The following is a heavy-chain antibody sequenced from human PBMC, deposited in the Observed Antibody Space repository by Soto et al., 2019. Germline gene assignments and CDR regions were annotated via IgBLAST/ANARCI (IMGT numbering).Heavy chain of an antibody. V-gene: IGHV3-30-3*01. CDR3: ARELENYFDY. Sequence: QVQLVESGGGVVQPGRSLRLSCAASGFTFSSYAMHWVRRAPGKGLEWVAVISYDGSNKYYADSVKGRFTISRDNSKNTLYLQMNSLRAEDTAVYYCARELENYFDYWGQGTLVTVSS. CDR1: GFTFSSYA. D-gene: IGHD1-1*01. CDR2: ISYDGSNK. J-gene: IGHJ4*02.